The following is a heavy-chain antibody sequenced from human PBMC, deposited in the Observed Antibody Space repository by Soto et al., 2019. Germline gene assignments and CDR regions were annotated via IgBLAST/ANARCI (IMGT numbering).Heavy chain of an antibody. CDR3: ARGLLPYCSGGTCYADNWFDP. V-gene: IGHV4-38-2*01. D-gene: IGHD2-15*01. J-gene: IGHJ5*02. Sequence: PSETLSLTCAVSGNSISSGYYWGWIRQPPGKGLEWIGIIYHSGSTYYNPSLKSRVTISVDTSKNQFSLKLSSVTAADTAVYFCARGLLPYCSGGTCYADNWFDPWGQGTLVTVSS. CDR1: GNSISSGYY. CDR2: IYHSGST.